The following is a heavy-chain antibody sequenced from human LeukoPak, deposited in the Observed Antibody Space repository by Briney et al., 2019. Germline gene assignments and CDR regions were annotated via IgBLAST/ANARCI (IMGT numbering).Heavy chain of an antibody. Sequence: PGGSLRLSCAASGFTFSSYWMHWVRQAPGKGLVWVSRVNSDGSSTSYADSVKGRFSISRDNAKNTLYLQMNSLRAEDTAVYYCARDLSSDYYFDYWGQGTLVTVSS. V-gene: IGHV3-74*01. CDR1: GFTFSSYW. CDR2: VNSDGSST. J-gene: IGHJ4*02. CDR3: ARDLSSDYYFDY. D-gene: IGHD3-22*01.